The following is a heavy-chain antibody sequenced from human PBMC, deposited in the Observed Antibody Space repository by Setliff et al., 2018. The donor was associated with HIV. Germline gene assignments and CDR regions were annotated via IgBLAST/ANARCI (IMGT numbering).Heavy chain of an antibody. CDR2: TNPSGST. CDR1: GGSLSGSY. Sequence: SETLSLTCAVYGGSLSGSYLSWIRQTPGKGLEWIGETNPSGSTSYNPSLKSRVTLSVGTSKRQFFLNLSSATTADTAMYYCVRPSFGIGGGSMFDSWGQGIVVTVSS. CDR3: VRPSFGIGGGSMFDS. J-gene: IGHJ4*02. D-gene: IGHD3-3*01. V-gene: IGHV4-34*01.